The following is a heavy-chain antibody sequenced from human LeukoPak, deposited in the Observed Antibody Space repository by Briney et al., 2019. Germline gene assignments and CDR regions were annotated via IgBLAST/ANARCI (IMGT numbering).Heavy chain of an antibody. CDR3: AKGNLGFFDTNYGMDV. D-gene: IGHD7-27*01. CDR2: ISGSGGST. J-gene: IGHJ6*02. Sequence: QPGGSLRLSCAASGFTFSSYAMSWVRQAPGKGLEWVSAISGSGGSTYYADSVKGRFTISRDNSKNTLYLQMNSLRAEDTAVYYCAKGNLGFFDTNYGMDVWGQGTTVTVSS. CDR1: GFTFSSYA. V-gene: IGHV3-23*01.